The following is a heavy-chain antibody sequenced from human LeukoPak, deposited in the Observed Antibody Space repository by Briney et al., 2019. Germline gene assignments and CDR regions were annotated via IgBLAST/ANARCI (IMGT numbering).Heavy chain of an antibody. V-gene: IGHV3-66*04. D-gene: IGHD1-14*01. CDR3: ARRHQEPGGYFDY. J-gene: IGHJ4*02. CDR2: IYSGGST. Sequence: GGSLRLSCAASGFTVRNNYMSWVRQAPGKGLEWVSVIYSGGSTYYADSVKGRFTISRDNSKNTLYLQMNSLRAEDTSVYYCARRHQEPGGYFDYWGQGTLVTVSS. CDR1: GFTVRNNY.